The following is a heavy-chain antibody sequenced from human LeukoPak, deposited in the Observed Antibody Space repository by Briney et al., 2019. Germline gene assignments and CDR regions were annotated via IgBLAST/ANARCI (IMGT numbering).Heavy chain of an antibody. D-gene: IGHD5-18*01. CDR3: ARGRYSRNWFDP. CDR2: INHSGST. J-gene: IGHJ5*02. Sequence: SETLSLTCAVYGGSFSGSYWSWIRQPPGKGLEWIGEINHSGSTNYNPSLKSRVTISVDTSKNQFSLKLSSVTAADTAVYYCARGRYSRNWFDPWGQGTLVTVSS. CDR1: GGSFSGSY. V-gene: IGHV4-34*01.